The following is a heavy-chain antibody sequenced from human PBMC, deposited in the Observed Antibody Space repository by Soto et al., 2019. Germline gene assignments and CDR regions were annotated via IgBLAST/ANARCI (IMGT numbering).Heavy chain of an antibody. J-gene: IGHJ4*01. CDR3: ARGSGYTAIDF. D-gene: IGHD3-22*01. CDR1: GGSISTSY. CDR2: IHESGKT. V-gene: IGHV4-59*01. Sequence: QVQLQESGPGLVKPSETLSLTCTVSGGSISTSYWSWIRPPPGKGLEWIGYIHESGKTNYNPSLKSRVATSVDTSKNQFSLRLSSVTAADTAIYYCARGSGYTAIDFWGQGTLVTVSS.